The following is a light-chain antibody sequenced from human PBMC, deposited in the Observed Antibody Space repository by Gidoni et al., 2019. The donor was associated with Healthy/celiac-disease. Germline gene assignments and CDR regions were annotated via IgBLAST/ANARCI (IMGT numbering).Light chain of an antibody. J-gene: IGKJ1*01. CDR1: QSISSY. CDR3: QQSYSTPWT. V-gene: IGKV1-39*01. Sequence: DIKMTQSPSSLYASVGDRVTITCRASQSISSYLNWDQQKPGKAPKLLIYAASSLQSGVPSRFSGSGSGTDFTLTISSLQPEDFATYYCQQSYSTPWTFGQGTKVEIK. CDR2: AAS.